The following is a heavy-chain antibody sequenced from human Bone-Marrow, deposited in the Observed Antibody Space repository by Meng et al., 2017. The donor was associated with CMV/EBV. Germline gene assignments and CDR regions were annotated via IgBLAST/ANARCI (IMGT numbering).Heavy chain of an antibody. CDR3: ARGRGWELDF. D-gene: IGHD1-26*01. Sequence: SETLSLICAVYGGSFSGYYWSWIRQPPGKELEWIGEINHSGSTNYNPSLKSRVTISVDTSKNQFSLKLSSVTAADTAVYYCARGRGWELDFWGQGTLVTVAS. CDR1: GGSFSGYY. V-gene: IGHV4-34*01. CDR2: INHSGST. J-gene: IGHJ4*02.